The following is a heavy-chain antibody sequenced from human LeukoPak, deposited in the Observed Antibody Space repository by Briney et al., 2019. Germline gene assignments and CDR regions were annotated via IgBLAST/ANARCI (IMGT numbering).Heavy chain of an antibody. CDR2: INSDGSRK. D-gene: IGHD6-19*01. CDR1: GSTFSSYW. CDR3: ARGAGGYFDY. V-gene: IGHV3-74*01. J-gene: IGHJ4*02. Sequence: PGGSLRLSCAASGSTFSSYWTHWVRQAPGKGLVRVSGINSDGSRKSYADSVKGRFTIFRDNAKNTLYLQMNSLRAEDTAVYYCARGAGGYFDYWGQGTLVTVSS.